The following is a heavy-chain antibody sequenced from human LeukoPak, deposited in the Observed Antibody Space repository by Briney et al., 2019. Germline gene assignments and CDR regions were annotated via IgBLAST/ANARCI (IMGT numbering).Heavy chain of an antibody. CDR3: ARAEGSGSGAYTLDY. CDR2: IYSSGTT. CDR1: GGSTINYF. V-gene: IGHV4-4*07. J-gene: IGHJ4*02. D-gene: IGHD3-10*01. Sequence: PSETLSLTCTVSGGSTINYFRSWIRQPAGKELEWIGHIYSSGTTHYNPSLNNRVTISLDASTSQFSLHLNSVTAADTAVYFCARAEGSGSGAYTLDYWGQGILVTVSS.